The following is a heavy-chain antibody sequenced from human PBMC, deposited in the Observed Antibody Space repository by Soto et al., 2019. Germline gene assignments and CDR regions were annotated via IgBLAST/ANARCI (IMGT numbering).Heavy chain of an antibody. CDR1: GFTFSIYG. J-gene: IGHJ3*02. V-gene: IGHV3-33*01. D-gene: IGHD6-13*01. CDR3: ARGTAAAATSYAFDI. Sequence: QVQLVESGGGVGQPGRSLRLSCAASGFTFSIYGMHWVRQAPGKGLEWVAVIWYDGSNKYYADSVKGRFTISRDNSKNTLYLQMNSLRAEDTAVYYCARGTAAAATSYAFDIWGQGPMVTVSS. CDR2: IWYDGSNK.